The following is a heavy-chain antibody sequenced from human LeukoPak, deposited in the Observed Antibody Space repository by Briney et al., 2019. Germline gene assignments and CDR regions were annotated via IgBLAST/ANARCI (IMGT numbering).Heavy chain of an antibody. CDR2: IYHGGST. Sequence: TSETLSLTCAVSGGSISSSNWWTWVRQPPGKGLEWIGEIYHGGSTNYNPSLKSRVTMSVDMSKNQFSQKLGSVTAADTAVYYCARDPAGGSYFDYWGQGALVTVSS. D-gene: IGHD1-26*01. CDR3: ARDPAGGSYFDY. V-gene: IGHV4-4*02. CDR1: GGSISSSNW. J-gene: IGHJ4*02.